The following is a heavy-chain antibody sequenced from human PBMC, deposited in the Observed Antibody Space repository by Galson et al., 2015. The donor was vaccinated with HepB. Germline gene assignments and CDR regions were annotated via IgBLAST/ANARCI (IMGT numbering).Heavy chain of an antibody. CDR3: ARHVLPNSSSWLPFDY. V-gene: IGHV5-51*01. Sequence: GYSFTSYWIGWVRQMPGKGLEWMGIIYPGDSDTRYSPSFQGQVTISADKSISTAYLQWSSLKASDTAMYYCARHVLPNSSSWLPFDYWGQGTLVTVSS. CDR1: GYSFTSYW. J-gene: IGHJ4*02. CDR2: IYPGDSDT. D-gene: IGHD6-13*01.